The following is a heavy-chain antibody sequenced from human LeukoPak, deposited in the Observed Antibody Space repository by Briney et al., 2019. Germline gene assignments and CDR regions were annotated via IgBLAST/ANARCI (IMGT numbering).Heavy chain of an antibody. V-gene: IGHV4-4*09. CDR1: GGSISSYY. J-gene: IGHJ6*03. CDR2: IYTSGST. CDR3: ARHYPDYYYYMDV. Sequence: PSETLSLTCTVSGGSISSYYWSRIRQPPGKGLEWIGYIYTSGSTNYNPSLKSRVTISVDTSKNQFSLKLSSVTAADTAVYYCARHYPDYYYYMDVWGKGTTVTVSS. D-gene: IGHD3-10*01.